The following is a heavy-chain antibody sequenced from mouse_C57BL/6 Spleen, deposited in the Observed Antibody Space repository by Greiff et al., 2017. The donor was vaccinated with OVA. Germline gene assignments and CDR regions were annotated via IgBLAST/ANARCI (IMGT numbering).Heavy chain of an antibody. CDR3: ARTSNYYGSSYDAMDY. V-gene: IGHV5-17*01. D-gene: IGHD1-1*01. J-gene: IGHJ4*01. Sequence: EVMLVESGGGLVKPGGSLKLSCAASGFTFSDYGMHWVRQAPEKGLEWVAYISSGSSTIYYADTVKGRFTISRDNAKNTLFLQMTSLRSEDTAMYYCARTSNYYGSSYDAMDYWGQGASVTVAS. CDR1: GFTFSDYG. CDR2: ISSGSSTI.